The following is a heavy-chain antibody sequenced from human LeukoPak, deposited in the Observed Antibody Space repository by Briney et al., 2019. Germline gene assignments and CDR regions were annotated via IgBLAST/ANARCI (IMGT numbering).Heavy chain of an antibody. J-gene: IGHJ3*02. CDR3: ARRPSWPSTSAFDI. CDR2: IYYSGSA. Sequence: SETLSLTCGVSGGSVSSICYFWGWIRQPPGRGLQWIGSIYYSGSAYYNPSLQSRVAISVDTSRNQFSLKLTSVTAADTAVYYCARRPSWPSTSAFDIWGRGTMVTVSP. V-gene: IGHV4-39*01. D-gene: IGHD2-2*01. CDR1: GGSVSSICYF.